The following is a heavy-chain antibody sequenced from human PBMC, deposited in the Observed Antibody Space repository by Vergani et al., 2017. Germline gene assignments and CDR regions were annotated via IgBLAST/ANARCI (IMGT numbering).Heavy chain of an antibody. CDR2: ISGSGGST. CDR1: GFTFSSSA. J-gene: IGHJ4*02. D-gene: IGHD5-24*01. CDR3: AKDLQQMATIGFDY. V-gene: IGHV3-23*01. Sequence: EVQLLESGGGLVQPGGSLRLSCAASGFTFSSSAMSWVRQAPGKGLEWVSAISGSGGSTYYADSVKGRFTLSSDNSKNTLYLQMNSLRAEDTAVYYCAKDLQQMATIGFDYWGQGTLVTVSS.